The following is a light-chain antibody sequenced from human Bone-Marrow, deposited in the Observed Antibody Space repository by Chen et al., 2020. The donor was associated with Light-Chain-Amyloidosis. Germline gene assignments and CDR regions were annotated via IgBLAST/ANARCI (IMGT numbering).Light chain of an antibody. Sequence: SYELTQPPSVSVSPGQTARITCSGDDLPTKYAYWYQQKPGQAPVLVIHRDTERPSGISGRFSGSSSGTTATLNISGVQAEDEADYHCQSADSSGTYEVIFGGGTKLTVL. V-gene: IGLV3-25*03. CDR3: QSADSSGTYEVI. CDR1: DLPTKY. CDR2: RDT. J-gene: IGLJ2*01.